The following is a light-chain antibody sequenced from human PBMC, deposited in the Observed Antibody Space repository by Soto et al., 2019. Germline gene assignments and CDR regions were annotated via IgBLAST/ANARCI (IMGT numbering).Light chain of an antibody. Sequence: QSVLTQPPSVSGAPGQRVTISCTGSSSNIGAGYDVHWYQQLPGTAPKLLIYGNNNRPSGVPDRFSGSKSGTSASLAITGLQAEDEADYYCQSYDSSRRGGVFGGGTKLTVL. CDR1: SSNIGAGYD. CDR2: GNN. V-gene: IGLV1-40*01. J-gene: IGLJ3*02. CDR3: QSYDSSRRGGV.